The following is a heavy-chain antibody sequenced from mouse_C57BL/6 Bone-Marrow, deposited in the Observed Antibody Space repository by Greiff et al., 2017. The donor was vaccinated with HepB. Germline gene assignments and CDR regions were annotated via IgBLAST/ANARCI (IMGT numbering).Heavy chain of an antibody. V-gene: IGHV3-1*01. CDR3: ARDLLGYFDV. D-gene: IGHD6-1*01. CDR2: ISYSGST. CDR1: GYSITSGYD. Sequence: EVQLVESGPGMVKPSQSLSLTCTVTGYSITSGYDWHWIRHFPGNKLGWMGYISYSGSTNYNPSLKSRISITHDTSKNHFFLKLNSVTTEDTATYYCARDLLGYFDVWGTGTTVTVSA. J-gene: IGHJ1*03.